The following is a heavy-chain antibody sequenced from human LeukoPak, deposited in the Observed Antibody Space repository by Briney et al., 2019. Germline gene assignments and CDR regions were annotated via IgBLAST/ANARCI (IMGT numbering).Heavy chain of an antibody. CDR3: ARESSRRGGFDP. J-gene: IGHJ5*02. Sequence: ASVTVSCKASGYTFTSYDINWVRQATGQGLEWMGWMNPNSGNTGYAQKFQGRVTMTRNTSISTAYMELSSLRSEDTAVYYCARESSRRGGFDPWGQGTLVTVSS. CDR2: MNPNSGNT. V-gene: IGHV1-8*01. CDR1: GYTFTSYD. D-gene: IGHD6-6*01.